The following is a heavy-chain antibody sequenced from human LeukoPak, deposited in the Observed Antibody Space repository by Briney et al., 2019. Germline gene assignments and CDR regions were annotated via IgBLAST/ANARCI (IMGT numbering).Heavy chain of an antibody. CDR1: GYTFTSYD. D-gene: IGHD3-3*01. J-gene: IGHJ4*02. V-gene: IGHV1-8*01. Sequence: ASVKVSCKASGYTFTSYDINWVRQASGQGLEWMGWMNPNSGNTGYAQKFQGRVTMTRNTSISTAYMELSSLRSEDTAVYYCALRFLEWSQEYYFDYWGQGTLVTVSS. CDR2: MNPNSGNT. CDR3: ALRFLEWSQEYYFDY.